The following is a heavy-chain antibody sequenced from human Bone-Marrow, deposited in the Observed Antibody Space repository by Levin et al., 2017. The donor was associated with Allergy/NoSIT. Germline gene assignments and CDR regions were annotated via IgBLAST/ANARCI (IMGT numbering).Heavy chain of an antibody. V-gene: IGHV4-31*03. CDR2: IYYSGST. CDR1: GGSISSGGYY. CDR3: ATRLDYSNSYYFDY. D-gene: IGHD4-11*01. Sequence: SETLSLTCTVSGGSISSGGYYWSWIRQHPGKGLEWIGYIYYSGSTYYNPSLKSRVTISVDTSKNQFSLKLSSVTAADTAVYYCATRLDYSNSYYFDYWGQGTLVTVSS. J-gene: IGHJ4*02.